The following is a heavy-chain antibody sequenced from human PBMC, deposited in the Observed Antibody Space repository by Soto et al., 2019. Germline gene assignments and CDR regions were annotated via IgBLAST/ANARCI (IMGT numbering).Heavy chain of an antibody. CDR2: INAGNGNT. D-gene: IGHD3-9*01. CDR1: GYTFTSYA. Sequence: QVQLVQSGAEVKKPGASVKVSCKASGYTFTSYAMHWVRQAPGQRLEWMGWINAGNGNTKYSQKFQGRVTITRDTSASTAYMELSSLRSEDTAVYYCARGGYDNLTGYYSRRGTYAFHIWGQGTMVTVSS. V-gene: IGHV1-3*01. CDR3: ARGGYDNLTGYYSRRGTYAFHI. J-gene: IGHJ3*02.